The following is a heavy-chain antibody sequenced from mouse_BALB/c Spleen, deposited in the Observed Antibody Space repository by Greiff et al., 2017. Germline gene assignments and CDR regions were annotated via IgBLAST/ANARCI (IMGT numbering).Heavy chain of an antibody. D-gene: IGHD2-3*01. CDR2: ISSGGSYT. V-gene: IGHV5-9-4*01. CDR3: ARFYAAWFAY. Sequence: EVKLMESGGGLVKPGGSLKLSCAASGFTFSSYAMSWVRQSPEKRLEWVAEISSGGSYTYYPDTVTGRFTISRDNAKNTLYLEMSSLRSEDTAMYYCARFYAAWFAYWGQGTLVTVSA. CDR1: GFTFSSYA. J-gene: IGHJ3*01.